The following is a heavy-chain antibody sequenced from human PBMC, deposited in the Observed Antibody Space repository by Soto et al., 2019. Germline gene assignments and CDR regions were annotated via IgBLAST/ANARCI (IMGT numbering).Heavy chain of an antibody. CDR1: GFTFSSYG. Sequence: HPGGSLRLSCAASGFTFSSYGMHWVRQAPGKGLEWVAVISYDGSNKYYADSVKGRFTISRDNSKNTLYLQMNSLRAEDTAVYYCAKDPTQLERSFDYWGQGTLVTVSS. V-gene: IGHV3-30*18. D-gene: IGHD6-6*01. J-gene: IGHJ4*02. CDR2: ISYDGSNK. CDR3: AKDPTQLERSFDY.